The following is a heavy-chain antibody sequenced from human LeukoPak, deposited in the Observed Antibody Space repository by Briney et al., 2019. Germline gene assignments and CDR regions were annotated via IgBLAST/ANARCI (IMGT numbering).Heavy chain of an antibody. CDR3: ARDIWFGEFRYFDC. D-gene: IGHD3-10*01. Sequence: GNSLRLSCVASGSTFSSYGFHWVRQAPGKGLEWVAVVWSGGGNEYYADSVKGRFTISRDDSKNTLYLQMNSLRAEDSAVYYCARDIWFGEFRYFDCWGQGTLVTVSS. CDR1: GSTFSSYG. CDR2: VWSGGGNE. V-gene: IGHV3-33*01. J-gene: IGHJ4*02.